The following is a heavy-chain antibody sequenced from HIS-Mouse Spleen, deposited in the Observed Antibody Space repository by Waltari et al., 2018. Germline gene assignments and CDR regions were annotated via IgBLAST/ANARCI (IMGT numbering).Heavy chain of an antibody. V-gene: IGHV4-39*07. CDR2: IYYSGST. CDR1: GGSISSRRYY. J-gene: IGHJ2*01. CDR3: AREIPYSSSWYDWYFDL. Sequence: QLQLQESGPGLVKPSETLSLPCTVSGGSISSRRYYWGWIRAPPGKGLEWIGSIYYSGSTYYNPSLKSRVTISVDTSKNQFSLKLSSVTAADTAVYYCAREIPYSSSWYDWYFDLWGRGTLVTVSS. D-gene: IGHD6-13*01.